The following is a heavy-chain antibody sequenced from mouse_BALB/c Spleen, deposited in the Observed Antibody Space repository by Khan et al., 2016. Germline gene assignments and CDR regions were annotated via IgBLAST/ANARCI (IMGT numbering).Heavy chain of an antibody. V-gene: IGHV1-54*01. CDR2: INPGSGGT. D-gene: IGHD2-3*01. J-gene: IGHJ4*01. Sequence: QVQLQQSGAELVRPGTSVKVSCKASGYAFTNYLIEWVKQRPGQGLEWIGVINPGSGGTNYNEKFKGKATLTADKSSSTAYMQLSSLTSDDCAVYFCARYDGNYYAMDYWGQGTSVTVSS. CDR1: GYAFTNYL. CDR3: ARYDGNYYAMDY.